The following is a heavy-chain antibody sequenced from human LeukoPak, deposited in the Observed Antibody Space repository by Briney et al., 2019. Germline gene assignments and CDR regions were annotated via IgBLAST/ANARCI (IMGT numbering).Heavy chain of an antibody. CDR3: ARDRQQYYYYGMDV. CDR1: GFTFSSYG. CDR2: IWYDGSNK. V-gene: IGHV3-33*01. Sequence: GGSLRLSCGASGFTFSSYGMLSVRQAPGKGLEWVAAIWYDGSNKYYADSVKGRFTISRDNSKNTLYLQMNSLRAEDTAVYYCARDRQQYYYYGMDVWGRGTTVTVSS. J-gene: IGHJ6*02. D-gene: IGHD1-1*01.